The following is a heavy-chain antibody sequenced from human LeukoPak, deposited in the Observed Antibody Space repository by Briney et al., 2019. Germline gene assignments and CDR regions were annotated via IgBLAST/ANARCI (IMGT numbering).Heavy chain of an antibody. V-gene: IGHV3-30*04. Sequence: GRSLRLSCAASGFTFSNYAMYWVRQAPGKGLEWVAFIRYDGSNKYYADSVKGRFTISRDNSKNTLYLQMNSLRAEDTAVYYCARDGGSYYPFDYWGQGTLVTVSS. D-gene: IGHD1-26*01. CDR3: ARDGGSYYPFDY. CDR1: GFTFSNYA. CDR2: IRYDGSNK. J-gene: IGHJ4*02.